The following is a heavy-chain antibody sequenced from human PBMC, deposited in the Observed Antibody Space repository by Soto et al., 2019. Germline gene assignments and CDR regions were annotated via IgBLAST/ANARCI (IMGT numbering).Heavy chain of an antibody. CDR2: IYYSGST. D-gene: IGHD1-7*01. CDR1: GGSISSSSYY. CDR3: GRESGETWDYEAS. V-gene: IGHV4-39*07. Sequence: AETRSLTCTVSGGSISSSSYYWGWISQPPGKGLEWIGSIYYSGSTYYNPSLKSRVTVSVDTSRNQFFLTLRSVTAADSAVYHCGRESGETWDYEASWGQGTPVTVSS. J-gene: IGHJ5*02.